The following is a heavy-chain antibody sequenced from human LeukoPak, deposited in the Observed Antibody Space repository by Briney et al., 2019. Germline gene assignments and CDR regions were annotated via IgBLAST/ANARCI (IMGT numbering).Heavy chain of an antibody. Sequence: SETLSLTCTVSGASISSSSYFWGWIRQSPGKGLEYIGSVYYSGRTYYNPSLKSRVTISLDTSTNQFSLKLSSVTAADTAVYYCARQGYYYGSGTAFDIWGQGTMVTVSS. CDR1: GASISSSSYF. CDR2: VYYSGRT. J-gene: IGHJ3*02. V-gene: IGHV4-39*01. CDR3: ARQGYYYGSGTAFDI. D-gene: IGHD3-10*01.